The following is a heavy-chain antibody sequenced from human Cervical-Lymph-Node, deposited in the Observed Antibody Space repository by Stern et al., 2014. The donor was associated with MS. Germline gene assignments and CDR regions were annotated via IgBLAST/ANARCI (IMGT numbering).Heavy chain of an antibody. Sequence: VQLEESGAEVKKPGSSVKVSCKASGGTFSDFAISWVRQAPRQGLEWMGGIIPVFGTANYAQKFQGRVTITADESTSTAYMELNSLRSEDTAVYYCARDSDLENIGYGMDVWGQGTTVIVSS. J-gene: IGHJ6*02. CDR2: IIPVFGTA. CDR1: GGTFSDFA. V-gene: IGHV1-69*01. CDR3: ARDSDLENIGYGMDV. D-gene: IGHD2/OR15-2a*01.